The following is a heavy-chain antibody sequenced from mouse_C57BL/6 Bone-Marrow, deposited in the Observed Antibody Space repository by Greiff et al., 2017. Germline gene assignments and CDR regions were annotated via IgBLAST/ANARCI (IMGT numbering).Heavy chain of an antibody. CDR3: APGATTPYYYDY. CDR2: INPSTGGT. V-gene: IGHV1-42*01. Sequence: VQLQQSGPELVKPGASVKISCKASGYSFTGYYMNWVKQSPEKSLEWIGEINPSTGGTTYNQKFKAKATLTVDKSSSTAYMHLKSLTSEDSAVYYCAPGATTPYYYDYWGQGTTLTVSA. J-gene: IGHJ2*01. D-gene: IGHD3-1*01. CDR1: GYSFTGYY.